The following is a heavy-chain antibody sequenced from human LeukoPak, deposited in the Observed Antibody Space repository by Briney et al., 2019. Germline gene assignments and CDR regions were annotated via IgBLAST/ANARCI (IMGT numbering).Heavy chain of an antibody. CDR3: ARDPSNTSGWYAYLDY. CDR1: GFTLTSYY. Sequence: ASVKVSCEASGFTLTSYYMHWVRQAPGQGLEWMGVINPGGGSTSYAQKFKGRFTMTRDTSTSTVYMELRSLGSDDTAVYYCARDPSNTSGWYAYLDYWGQGTLVTVSS. J-gene: IGHJ4*02. V-gene: IGHV1-46*01. D-gene: IGHD6-19*01. CDR2: INPGGGST.